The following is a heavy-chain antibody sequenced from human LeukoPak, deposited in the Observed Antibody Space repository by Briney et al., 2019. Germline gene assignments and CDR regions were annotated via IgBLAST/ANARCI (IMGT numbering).Heavy chain of an antibody. CDR3: ARDHNYAFDN. Sequence: GGSLRLSCAASGFTFSSYTMNWVRQAPGKGLEWISYIGISSGKTNYADSVKGRFTISGDNAKNSLYLQMNSLRVEDTAVYYCARDHNYAFDNWGQGILVTVSS. CDR2: IGISSGKT. V-gene: IGHV3-48*04. CDR1: GFTFSSYT. J-gene: IGHJ4*02. D-gene: IGHD1-1*01.